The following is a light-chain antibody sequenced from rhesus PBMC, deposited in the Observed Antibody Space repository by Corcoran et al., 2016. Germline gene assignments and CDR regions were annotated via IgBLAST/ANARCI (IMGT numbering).Light chain of an antibody. Sequence: DIQMTQSPSSLSASVGDRVTVTGRARQCMNKEGSWYQQKPGKAPTLLFYASSPLQTGVSSRFCGSGSGTDFTLTLRSLQPEDVGTYYCLQDYSAPFPFGPGSKLDI. CDR1: QCMNKE. CDR3: LQDYSAPFP. CDR2: ASS. J-gene: IGKJ3*01. V-gene: IGKV1-94*01.